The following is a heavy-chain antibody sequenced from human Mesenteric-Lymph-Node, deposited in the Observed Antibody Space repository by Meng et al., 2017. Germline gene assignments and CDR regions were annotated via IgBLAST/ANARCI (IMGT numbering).Heavy chain of an antibody. CDR3: ARWNGRDRGFDY. CDR1: GYTFTSYG. Sequence: QVQLVQSGAEVKTPGASVKVSCKASGYTFTSYGIIWVRQAPGQGLEWMGWIITDTGIPTYDQAFTGRFVFSLDTSVSTTYLQITSLKAEDTAVYYCARWNGRDRGFDYWGQGTLVTVSS. D-gene: IGHD1-1*01. J-gene: IGHJ4*02. V-gene: IGHV7-4-1*02. CDR2: IITDTGIP.